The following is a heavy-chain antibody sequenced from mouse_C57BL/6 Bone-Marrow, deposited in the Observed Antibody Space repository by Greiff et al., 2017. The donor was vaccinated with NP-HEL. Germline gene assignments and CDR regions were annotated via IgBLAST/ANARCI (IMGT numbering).Heavy chain of an antibody. Sequence: EVKLVESGPGLVKPSQSLSLTCSVTGYSITSGYYWNWIRQFPGNKLEWMGYISYDGSNNYNPSLKNRISITRDTSKNQFFLKLNSVTTEDTATYYCARVSLWFAYWGQGTLVTVSA. CDR1: GYSITSGYY. CDR3: ARVSLWFAY. CDR2: ISYDGSN. V-gene: IGHV3-6*01. J-gene: IGHJ3*01.